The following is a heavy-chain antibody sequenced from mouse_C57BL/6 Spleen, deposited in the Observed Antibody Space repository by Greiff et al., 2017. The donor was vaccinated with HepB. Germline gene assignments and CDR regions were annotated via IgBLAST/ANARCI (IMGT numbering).Heavy chain of an antibody. CDR1: GYTFTDYY. CDR3: ARGGYYDYDGGGFDY. D-gene: IGHD2-4*01. Sequence: EVQLQQSGPVLVKPGASVKMSCKASGYTFTDYYMNWVKQSHGKSLEWIGVINPYNGGTSYNQKFKGKATLTVDKSSSTAYMELNSLTSEDSAVYYCARGGYYDYDGGGFDYWGQGTTLTVSS. CDR2: INPYNGGT. J-gene: IGHJ2*01. V-gene: IGHV1-19*01.